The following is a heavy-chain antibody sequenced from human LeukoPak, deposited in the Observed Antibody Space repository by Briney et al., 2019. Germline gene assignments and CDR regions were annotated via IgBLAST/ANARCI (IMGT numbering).Heavy chain of an antibody. Sequence: GGSLRLSCAASAFTFSSYGMHWVRQAPGRGLEWVAFIRYDGSNKYYADSVKGRFTISRDNSKNTLYMQMNSLRAEDTAVYYCAKFYGDCYYYNYMDVWGKGTTVTVSS. CDR1: AFTFSSYG. CDR3: AKFYGDCYYYNYMDV. CDR2: IRYDGSNK. V-gene: IGHV3-30*02. J-gene: IGHJ6*03. D-gene: IGHD4-17*01.